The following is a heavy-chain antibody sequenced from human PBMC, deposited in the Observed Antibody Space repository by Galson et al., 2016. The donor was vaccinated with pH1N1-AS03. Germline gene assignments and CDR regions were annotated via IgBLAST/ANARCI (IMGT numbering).Heavy chain of an antibody. J-gene: IGHJ4*02. Sequence: TLSLTCIVSGDSFSGNDFYWSWIRQPPGKGMEWIGYIYNSGSTNYNPSLKSRVTISIDRSKKQFSLKVRSVTAPDTAFYYCARSTFSVAYPQSPYFDFWGQGILFTVSS. CDR2: IYNSGST. D-gene: IGHD3-16*01. CDR3: ARSTFSVAYPQSPYFDF. V-gene: IGHV4-61*08. CDR1: GDSFSGNDFY.